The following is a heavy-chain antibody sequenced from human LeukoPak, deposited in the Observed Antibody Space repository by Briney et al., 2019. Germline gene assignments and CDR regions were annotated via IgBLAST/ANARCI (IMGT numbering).Heavy chain of an antibody. Sequence: GGSLRLSCAASGFIFSSYSMNWVRQAPGKGLEWVSSISSSSSYIYYADSVKGRFTISRDNAKNSLYLQMNSLRAEDTAVYYCAKGTFTMVRGGIDYWGQGTLVTVSS. CDR3: AKGTFTMVRGGIDY. CDR2: ISSSSSYI. V-gene: IGHV3-21*04. J-gene: IGHJ4*02. D-gene: IGHD3-10*01. CDR1: GFIFSSYS.